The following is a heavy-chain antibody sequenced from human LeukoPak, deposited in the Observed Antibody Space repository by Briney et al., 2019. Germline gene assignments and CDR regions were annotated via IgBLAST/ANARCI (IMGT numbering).Heavy chain of an antibody. CDR1: GGSISSSSYY. Sequence: SETLSLTCTVSGGSISSSSYYWGWIRQPPGKGLEWIGGIYYSGSTYYNPSLKSRVTISVDTSKNQFSLKLSSVTAADTAVYYCARQGAVAGTGWFDPWGQGTLVTVSS. V-gene: IGHV4-39*01. J-gene: IGHJ5*02. D-gene: IGHD6-19*01. CDR3: ARQGAVAGTGWFDP. CDR2: IYYSGST.